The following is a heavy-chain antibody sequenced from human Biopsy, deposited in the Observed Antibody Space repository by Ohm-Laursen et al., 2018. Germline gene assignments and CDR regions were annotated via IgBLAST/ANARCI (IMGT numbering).Heavy chain of an antibody. CDR3: STGGGDFYYNGMDV. CDR2: IKSKFDGETT. Sequence: GSLRLSCTASGFTFGDAWMSWIRQAPGKGLEWVGRIKSKFDGETTDYVAPVKGRFIISRDDSKSTLFLQMNSLKVEDTGVYFCSTGGGDFYYNGMDVWGQGTTVTVSS. D-gene: IGHD3-16*01. CDR1: GFTFGDAW. V-gene: IGHV3-15*01. J-gene: IGHJ6*02.